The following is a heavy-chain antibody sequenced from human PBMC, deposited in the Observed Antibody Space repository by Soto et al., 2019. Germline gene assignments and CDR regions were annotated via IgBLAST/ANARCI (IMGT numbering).Heavy chain of an antibody. V-gene: IGHV1-3*01. J-gene: IGHJ4*02. Sequence: ASVKLSCKASGYTYTTYAIHWVRQAPGQRLEWMGWVNAGNGDTRYSENFQGRVTITRDTSASTAYMELSSLRPEDTAVYYCAKGKRYYDILTGLDYWGQGTLVTVSS. CDR3: AKGKRYYDILTGLDY. CDR2: VNAGNGDT. D-gene: IGHD3-9*01. CDR1: GYTYTTYA.